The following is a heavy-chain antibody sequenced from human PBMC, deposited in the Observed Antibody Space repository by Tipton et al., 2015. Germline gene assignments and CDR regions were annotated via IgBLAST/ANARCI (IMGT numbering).Heavy chain of an antibody. CDR3: VKHGITMVRGVILEPQEDYYYGMDV. CDR2: IRSGGDRT. J-gene: IGHJ6*02. D-gene: IGHD3-10*01. Sequence: GSLRLSCAASGFTFSTYGMNWVRQAPGKGLQWVSGIRSGGDRTYYADFVKGRFTISRDNSKNTLYLQMSSLRAEDTAVYYCVKHGITMVRGVILEPQEDYYYGMDVWGQGTTVTVSS. CDR1: GFTFSTYG. V-gene: IGHV3-64D*08.